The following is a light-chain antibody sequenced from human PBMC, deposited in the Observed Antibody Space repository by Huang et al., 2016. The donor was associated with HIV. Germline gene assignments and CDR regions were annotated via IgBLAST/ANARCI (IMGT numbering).Light chain of an antibody. V-gene: IGKV3D-15*01. CDR1: QHVRSN. CDR3: QQYDNWPPGLT. CDR2: DTS. Sequence: EIVMTQSPATLSVSPGGGATLSCRASQHVRSNLAWYQQPPGQAPRLLIYDTSTRASGVPARFRGSGSGTEFTLTISGLQSEDFAVYYCQQYDNWPPGLTFGGGTKVEI. J-gene: IGKJ4*01.